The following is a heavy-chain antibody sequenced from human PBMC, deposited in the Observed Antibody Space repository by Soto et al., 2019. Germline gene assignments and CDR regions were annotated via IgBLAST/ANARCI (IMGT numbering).Heavy chain of an antibody. Sequence: EVQLVESGGGLVQPGGSLRLSCAGSALTASKNYMSWVRQPPGKGLEWVSVIYSGGTTYYADSVKDRFSISRDNSKSTLYLQMDNLRAGHTAVYYCARGGSGSDWDYCGMDVWGQGTTVTVSS. CDR2: IYSGGTT. V-gene: IGHV3-66*01. CDR3: ARGGSGSDWDYCGMDV. J-gene: IGHJ6*02. D-gene: IGHD3-10*01. CDR1: ALTASKNY.